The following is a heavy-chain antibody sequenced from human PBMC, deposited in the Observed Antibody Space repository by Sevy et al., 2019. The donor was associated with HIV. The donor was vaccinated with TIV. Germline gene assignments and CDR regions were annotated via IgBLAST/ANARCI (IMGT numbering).Heavy chain of an antibody. J-gene: IGHJ6*02. Sequence: GGSLRLSCIGSGFSFSYYGIHWVRQSPGKGLDWVALSSHDGINEYYADSVKGRFTISRDNSKNTVYLEMNSLRNEDTAIYFCANAYSGSYSHSYLYALDVWGQGTTVTV. CDR2: SSHDGINE. CDR3: ANAYSGSYSHSYLYALDV. CDR1: GFSFSYYG. V-gene: IGHV3-30*18. D-gene: IGHD1-26*01.